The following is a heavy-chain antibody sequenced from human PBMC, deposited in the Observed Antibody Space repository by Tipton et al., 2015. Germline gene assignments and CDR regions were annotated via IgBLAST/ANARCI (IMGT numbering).Heavy chain of an antibody. CDR3: ACQDYDSLTRDYQTVDY. CDR1: GDSIHKYY. CDR2: IDHNGGT. V-gene: IGHV4-59*01. Sequence: GLVKPSENLSLTCTVSGDSIHKYYLTWIRQPPGKGLEWIGSIDHNGGTYYIPSLKSRVTISVDTSKNQFSLTLNSVAAADTAVYYCACQDYDSLTRDYQTVDYWGQGTLVTVSS. J-gene: IGHJ4*02. D-gene: IGHD3-9*01.